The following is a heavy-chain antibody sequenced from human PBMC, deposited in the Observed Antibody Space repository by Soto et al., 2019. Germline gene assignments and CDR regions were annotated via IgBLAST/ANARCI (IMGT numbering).Heavy chain of an antibody. J-gene: IGHJ3*02. Sequence: GESLKISCKASGYSFSFYWIGWVRQMPGKGLEWMAIMYPDDSDIRYSPSFEAHVTISADKSTSTAFLQWSSLKASDTAMYYCATAYVYDFENSNYYRDAFDIWGQGTLVTVSS. V-gene: IGHV5-51*01. CDR3: ATAYVYDFENSNYYRDAFDI. CDR2: MYPDDSDI. CDR1: GYSFSFYW. D-gene: IGHD3-22*01.